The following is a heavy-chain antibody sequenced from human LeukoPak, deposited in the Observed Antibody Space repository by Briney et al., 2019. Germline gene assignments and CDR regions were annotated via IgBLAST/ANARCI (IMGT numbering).Heavy chain of an antibody. Sequence: GGALGPSCGAFGFPFSSYEINWGRPGPGEGLGWISYISSSGSTIYYADSVKGRFTISRDNAKNSLYLQMNSLRAEDTAVYYCAGRISLAAAADYWGQGTLVTVSS. D-gene: IGHD6-13*01. CDR3: AGRISLAAAADY. CDR2: ISSSGSTI. J-gene: IGHJ4*02. CDR1: GFPFSSYE. V-gene: IGHV3-48*03.